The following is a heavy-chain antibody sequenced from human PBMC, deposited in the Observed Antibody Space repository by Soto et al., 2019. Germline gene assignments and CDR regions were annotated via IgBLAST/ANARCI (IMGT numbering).Heavy chain of an antibody. CDR1: GGTFTNYV. CDR3: ASEPLTYYYESSGQWHFDL. CDR2: IIPLFGTT. V-gene: IGHV1-69*12. Sequence: QVQLVQSGAEVKKPGSSVKVSCKASGGTFTNYVFSWVRQAPGQGLEWMGGIIPLFGTTNSAQKFQGRVTITADESTSTAYMELSSLRSEDTAVYFCASEPLTYYYESSGQWHFDLWGRGTLVTVSS. D-gene: IGHD3-22*01. J-gene: IGHJ2*01.